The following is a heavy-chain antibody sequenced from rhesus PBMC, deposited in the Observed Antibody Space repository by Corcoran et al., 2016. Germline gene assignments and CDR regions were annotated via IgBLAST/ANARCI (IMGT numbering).Heavy chain of an antibody. CDR1: GGSMSAYYY. D-gene: IGHD5-42*01. J-gene: IGHJ4*01. Sequence: QVQLQESGPGRVKPSETLSLTCAVSGGSMSAYYYWNWTRHPPGKGLAGIGNIHGNLVISYYWPSLKSRVTISKDTSKNQFCLRLSSVTAADTAVYYCARRGYSFDYWGQGVLVTVSS. CDR2: IHGNLVIS. V-gene: IGHV4S9*01. CDR3: ARRGYSFDY.